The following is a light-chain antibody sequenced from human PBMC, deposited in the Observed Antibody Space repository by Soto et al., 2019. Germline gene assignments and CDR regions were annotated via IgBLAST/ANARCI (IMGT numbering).Light chain of an antibody. Sequence: QSVLTQPPSASGTPGQRVTISCSGSSANIGSNTVNSYQQLPGTAPKLLIYSNNQRPSGVPDRFSGSKPGTSASLAISGLQSEDEADYYCAAWDDSLNGYVFGTGTKVTVL. J-gene: IGLJ1*01. CDR1: SANIGSNT. V-gene: IGLV1-44*01. CDR2: SNN. CDR3: AAWDDSLNGYV.